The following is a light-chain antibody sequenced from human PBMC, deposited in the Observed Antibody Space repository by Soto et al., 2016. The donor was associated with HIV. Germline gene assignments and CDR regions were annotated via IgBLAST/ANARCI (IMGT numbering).Light chain of an antibody. V-gene: IGKV1-39*01. CDR2: DAS. Sequence: GDTVSITCRASQSINTYLNWYQQKPGRAPKLLISDASSLQSGVPLRFSGRGSGTDFTLTISSLQHEDLATYYCQQSSRTPRTFGQGTKVEI. CDR1: QSINTY. J-gene: IGKJ1*01. CDR3: QQSSRTPRT.